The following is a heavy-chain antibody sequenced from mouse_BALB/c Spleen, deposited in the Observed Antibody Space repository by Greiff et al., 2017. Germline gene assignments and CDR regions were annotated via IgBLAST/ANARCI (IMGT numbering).Heavy chain of an antibody. Sequence: EVMLVESGGGLVKPGGSLKLSCAASGFTFSSYAMSWVRQSPEKRLEWVAEISSGGSYTYYPDTVTGRFTISRDNAKNTLYLEMSSLRSEDTAMYYCARAPFTTVVADYAMDYWGQGTSVTVSS. CDR1: GFTFSSYA. CDR2: ISSGGSYT. V-gene: IGHV5-9-4*01. J-gene: IGHJ4*01. CDR3: ARAPFTTVVADYAMDY. D-gene: IGHD1-1*01.